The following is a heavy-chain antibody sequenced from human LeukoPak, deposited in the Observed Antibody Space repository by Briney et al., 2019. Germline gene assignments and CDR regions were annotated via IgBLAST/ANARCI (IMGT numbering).Heavy chain of an antibody. CDR1: GFSFTTNL. CDR3: ANVPRSTVSY. Sequence: PGGSLRLSSAASGFSFTTNLMHWVRQTPGKRLEWVAELNEDGTVKYYVDSVKGRFTISRDNAKNSLYLQMNRLRAEDTGVNFCANVPRSTVSYWGRGTLVTVSS. D-gene: IGHD2-15*01. J-gene: IGHJ4*02. V-gene: IGHV3-7*01. CDR2: LNEDGTVK.